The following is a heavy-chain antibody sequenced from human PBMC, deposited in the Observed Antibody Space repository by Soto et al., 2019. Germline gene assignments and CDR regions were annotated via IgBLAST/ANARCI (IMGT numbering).Heavy chain of an antibody. CDR3: VKEGYAGNAVEWYYFAY. D-gene: IGHD6-13*01. Sequence: QVQLVESGAGVVQPGRSLRLSCAISGFTFSIYGMHWARQAPGKGLEWEAVILKDGSKKNYAYSVKGRFTISRDNSKNTVYLQMNSRRDEDTAVYYCVKEGYAGNAVEWYYFAYWGQVTLVTVSS. CDR2: ILKDGSKK. V-gene: IGHV3-30*18. J-gene: IGHJ4*02. CDR1: GFTFSIYG.